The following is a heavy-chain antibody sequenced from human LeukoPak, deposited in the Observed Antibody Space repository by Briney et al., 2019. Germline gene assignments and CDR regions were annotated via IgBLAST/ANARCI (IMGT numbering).Heavy chain of an antibody. D-gene: IGHD1-26*01. CDR3: ARSWAAKWELPGQFDS. CDR1: GCSLHNYY. CDR2: VFSRVTT. J-gene: IGHJ4*02. Sequence: SDTLSVTRTVSGCSLHNYYWNWIRQSPEKGLEWIGFVFSRVTTNYNPSFKSRLTMSIDTSKNQFSLRLSSVTAADTAVYFCARSWAAKWELPGQFDSWGQGRLVSVSS. V-gene: IGHV4-4*07.